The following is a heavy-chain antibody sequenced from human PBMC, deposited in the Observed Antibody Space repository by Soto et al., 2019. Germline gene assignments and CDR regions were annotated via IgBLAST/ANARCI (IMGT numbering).Heavy chain of an antibody. V-gene: IGHV5-51*01. CDR2: IYPGDSDT. CDR3: ARLSSTIAVAGTRDY. D-gene: IGHD6-19*01. J-gene: IGHJ4*02. Sequence: GESLKISCKGSGYSFTSYWIGWVRQMPGKGLEWMGIIYPGDSDTRYSPSFQGQVTISADKSISTAYLQWSSLKASDTAMYYCARLSSTIAVAGTRDYWGQGTLVTVSS. CDR1: GYSFTSYW.